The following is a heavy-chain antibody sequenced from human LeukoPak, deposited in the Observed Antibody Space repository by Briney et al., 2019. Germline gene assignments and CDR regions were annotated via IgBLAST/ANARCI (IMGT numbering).Heavy chain of an antibody. CDR2: VNPNSGDT. V-gene: IGHV1-2*02. J-gene: IGHJ5*02. CDR3: AREGGSYGGSDP. D-gene: IGHD3-16*01. Sequence: ASVKVSCKASGYAFTGYYLHWVRQAPGQGLEWMGCVNPNSGDTNYAQKFQGSVTMTRDTSISTVYMELSRLRSDDTAVYYCAREGGSYGGSDPWGQETLAPFS. CDR1: GYAFTGYY.